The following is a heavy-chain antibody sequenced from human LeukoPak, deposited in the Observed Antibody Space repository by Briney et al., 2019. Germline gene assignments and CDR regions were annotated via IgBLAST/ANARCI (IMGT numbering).Heavy chain of an antibody. CDR3: ARDTEGAFDI. CDR2: IYSGGST. Sequence: AGGPLSPSCPAPGFTASTTSMTWAPQAPGKGLKWVSVIYSGGSTYYADSVKGRFTISRDNSKNTLYLQMNSLRAEDTAVYYCARDTEGAFDIWGQGTMVTVSS. J-gene: IGHJ3*02. V-gene: IGHV3-53*01. CDR1: GFTASTTS.